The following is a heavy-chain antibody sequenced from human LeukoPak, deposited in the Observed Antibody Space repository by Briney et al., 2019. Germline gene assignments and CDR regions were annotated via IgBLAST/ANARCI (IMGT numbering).Heavy chain of an antibody. CDR3: AREYYTYYYDSSGYYRVFDY. D-gene: IGHD3-22*01. V-gene: IGHV4-59*01. CDR2: IYYSGST. J-gene: IGHJ4*02. Sequence: KTSETLSLTCTVSGGSISSYYWSWIRQPPGKGLEWIGYIYYSGSTNYNPSLKSRVTISVDTSENQFSLKLSSVTAADTAVYYCAREYYTYYYDSSGYYRVFDYWGQGTLVTVSS. CDR1: GGSISSYY.